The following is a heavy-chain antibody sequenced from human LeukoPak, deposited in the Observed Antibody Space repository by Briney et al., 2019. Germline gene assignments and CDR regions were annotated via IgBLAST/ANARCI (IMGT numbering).Heavy chain of an antibody. CDR1: GLTFSGFR. V-gene: IGHV3-30*03. Sequence: GGSLRLSCAASGLTFSGFRMDWVPQAPGKGLEGGAVISYDGSNKYYADPVKGRFTISRDNTKNTLYLQMNSLRAEDTAVYYCARPRSSYYYGSGSYYNYWGQGTLVTVSS. CDR3: ARPRSSYYYGSGSYYNY. D-gene: IGHD3-10*01. J-gene: IGHJ4*02. CDR2: ISYDGSNK.